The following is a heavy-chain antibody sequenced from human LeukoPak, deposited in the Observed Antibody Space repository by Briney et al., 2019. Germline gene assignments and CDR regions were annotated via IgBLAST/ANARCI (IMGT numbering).Heavy chain of an antibody. CDR2: VRNDGGDK. CDR3: AKHYYGSGSQKYYFAY. V-gene: IGHV3-30*02. J-gene: IGHJ4*02. D-gene: IGHD3-10*01. CDR1: GFIFSDYG. Sequence: GGSLRLSCAASGFIFSDYGMHWVRQAPGKGLEWVTMVRNDGGDKYYADSVRGRFTISRDNSKNTLYLQMNSLRPEDTAVFYCAKHYYGSGSQKYYFAYWGQGTLVTVSS.